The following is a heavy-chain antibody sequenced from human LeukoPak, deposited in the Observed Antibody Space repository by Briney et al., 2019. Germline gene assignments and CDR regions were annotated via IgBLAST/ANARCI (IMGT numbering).Heavy chain of an antibody. CDR2: TYYRSKWYN. D-gene: IGHD2-2*02. CDR3: ARAVVVPAAIRRGVYFDY. Sequence: SQTLSLTCAISGDSVSSNSAAWNWIRQSPSRGLKWLGRTYYRSKWYNDYAVSVKSRITINPDTSKNQFSLQLNSVTPEDTAVYYCARAVVVPAAIRRGVYFDYWGQGTLVTVSS. CDR1: GDSVSSNSAA. J-gene: IGHJ4*02. V-gene: IGHV6-1*01.